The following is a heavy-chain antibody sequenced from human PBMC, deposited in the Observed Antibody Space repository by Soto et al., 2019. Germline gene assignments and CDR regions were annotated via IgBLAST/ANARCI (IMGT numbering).Heavy chain of an antibody. V-gene: IGHV4-31*03. CDR2: IYSFGNT. Sequence: QVQLQESGPGLVKPSQTLSLTCSDSGGSVSSGAFYWGWIRQSPGKGLECLGYIYSFGNTFFNPSLKGRVTISLYTSKNQCSLRLTSVVAADTAIYYGAGVMSDGSGTFGWFYLWGQGTLFIVSS. CDR3: AGVMSDGSGTFGWFYL. CDR1: GGSVSSGAFY. D-gene: IGHD3-10*01. J-gene: IGHJ5*02.